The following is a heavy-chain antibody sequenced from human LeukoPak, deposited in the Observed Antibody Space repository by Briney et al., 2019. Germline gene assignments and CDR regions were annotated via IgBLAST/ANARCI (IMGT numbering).Heavy chain of an antibody. V-gene: IGHV3-23*01. Sequence: PGGSLRLSCAASGCTFSSYAMSWVRQAPGRGLEWVGAISASGGSTNYPASVRGRFSIARATSKTTLFLQMNSLRAEDTAVYYCAKDSQFGYDSSRRRFDNWGQGTLVTVSS. CDR3: AKDSQFGYDSSRRRFDN. CDR1: GCTFSSYA. CDR2: ISASGGST. D-gene: IGHD3-22*01. J-gene: IGHJ4*02.